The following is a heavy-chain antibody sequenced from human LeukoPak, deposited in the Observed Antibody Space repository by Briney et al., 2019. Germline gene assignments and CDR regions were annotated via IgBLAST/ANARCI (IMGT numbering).Heavy chain of an antibody. CDR2: IKSKTDGGTT. Sequence: GGSLRLSCAASGFTFSNAWMSWVRQAPGKGLEWIGRIKSKTDGGTTDYAAPVKGRFTISRDDSKNTLYLQMNSLKTEDTAVYYCTTDTYCGGDCYSYWGQGTLVTVSS. D-gene: IGHD2-21*01. CDR3: TTDTYCGGDCYSY. CDR1: GFTFSNAW. V-gene: IGHV3-15*01. J-gene: IGHJ4*02.